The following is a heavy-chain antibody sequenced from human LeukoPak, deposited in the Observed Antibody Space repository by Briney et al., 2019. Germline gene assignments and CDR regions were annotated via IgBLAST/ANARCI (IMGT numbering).Heavy chain of an antibody. V-gene: IGHV3-23*01. CDR2: ISGSGGST. Sequence: GGSLRLSCAASGFTFSSYAMSWVRQAPGKGMEWVSAISGSGGSTYYADSVKGRFTISRDNSKNTLYLQMNSLRAEDTAVYHCAKDLYTVTTLDAYWGQGTLVTVSS. CDR1: GFTFSSYA. J-gene: IGHJ4*02. CDR3: AKDLYTVTTLDAY. D-gene: IGHD4-17*01.